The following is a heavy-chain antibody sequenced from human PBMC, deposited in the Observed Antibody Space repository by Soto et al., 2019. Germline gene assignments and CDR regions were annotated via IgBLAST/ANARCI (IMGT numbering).Heavy chain of an antibody. CDR2: ITPFNGNT. J-gene: IGHJ4*02. CDR3: ARGRIAAAGPFDY. D-gene: IGHD6-13*01. CDR1: GYTFTYRY. V-gene: IGHV1-45*02. Sequence: SVKVSCKASGYTFTYRYLHWVRQAPGQALEWMGWITPFNGNTNYAQKFQDRVTITRDRSMSTAYMELSSLRSEDTAMYYCARGRIAAAGPFDYWGQGTLVTVSS.